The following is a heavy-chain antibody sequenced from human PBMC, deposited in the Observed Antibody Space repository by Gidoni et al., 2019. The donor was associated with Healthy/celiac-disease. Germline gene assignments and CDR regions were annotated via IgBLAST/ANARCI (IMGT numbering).Heavy chain of an antibody. CDR3: AKDHGYSSGWFHGY. J-gene: IGHJ4*02. CDR2: ISGSGGST. CDR1: GFPFGSDA. D-gene: IGHD6-19*01. Sequence: EVQLLESGGGLVQPGGSLRLSCAASGFPFGSDAMSWGRQAPGKGLEWVSVISGSGGSTYYADSVKGRFTISRDNSKNTLYLQMNSLRAEDTAVYYCAKDHGYSSGWFHGYWGQGTLVTVSS. V-gene: IGHV3-23*01.